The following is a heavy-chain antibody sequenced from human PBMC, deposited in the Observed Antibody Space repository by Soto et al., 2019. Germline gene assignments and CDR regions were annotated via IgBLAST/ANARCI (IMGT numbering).Heavy chain of an antibody. D-gene: IGHD3-16*01. Sequence: GWSLRLSCAASGFTFSSYGMHWVRQAPGKGLEWVAVISYDGSNKYYADSVKGRFTISRDNSKNTLYLQMNSLRAEDTAVYYCAKDPKGDYYYGMDVWGQGTTVTVSS. CDR2: ISYDGSNK. V-gene: IGHV3-30*18. CDR3: AKDPKGDYYYGMDV. CDR1: GFTFSSYG. J-gene: IGHJ6*02.